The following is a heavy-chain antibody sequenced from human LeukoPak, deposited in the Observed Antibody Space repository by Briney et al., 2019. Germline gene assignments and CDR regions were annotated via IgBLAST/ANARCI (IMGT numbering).Heavy chain of an antibody. V-gene: IGHV1-8*01. CDR2: MNPNSGNT. D-gene: IGHD3-3*01. CDR1: GYTFTSYD. CDR3: ARRGDYDFYYYGMDV. J-gene: IGHJ6*02. Sequence: GASVKVSCKASGYTFTSYDISWVRQATGQGLEWMGWMNPNSGNTGYAQKFQGRVTMTRNTSISTAYMELSSLRSEDTAVYYCARRGDYDFYYYGMDVWGQGTTVTVSS.